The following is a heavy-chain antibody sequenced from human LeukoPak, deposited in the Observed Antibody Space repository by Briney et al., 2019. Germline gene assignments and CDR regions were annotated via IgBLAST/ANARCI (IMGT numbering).Heavy chain of an antibody. CDR3: ASSKAHYYDSSGPRGNWYFDL. V-gene: IGHV4-30-4*08. Sequence: SETLSLTCTVSGGSIGSGDYYWSWIRQPPGKGLEWIGYIYYSGSTYYNPSLKSRVTISVDTSKNQFSLKLSSVTAADTAVYYCASSKAHYYDSSGPRGNWYFDLWGRGTLVTVSS. CDR2: IYYSGST. D-gene: IGHD3-22*01. CDR1: GGSIGSGDYY. J-gene: IGHJ2*01.